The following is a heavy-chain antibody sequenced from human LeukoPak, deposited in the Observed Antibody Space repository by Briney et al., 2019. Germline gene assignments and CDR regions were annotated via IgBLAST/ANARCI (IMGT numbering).Heavy chain of an antibody. CDR3: ARDKGGSGYDHLDS. CDR2: TYYKSKWYN. J-gene: IGHJ4*02. CDR1: GDSLSTNSAA. Sequence: SQTLSLTCAISGDSLSTNSAALHWIRQSPSRELAWLGRTYYKSKWYNYYAVSVKSRITINPDTSKNQFSLQLNSVTPEDTTVYYCARDKGGSGYDHLDSWGQGTLVTVSS. V-gene: IGHV6-1*01. D-gene: IGHD5-12*01.